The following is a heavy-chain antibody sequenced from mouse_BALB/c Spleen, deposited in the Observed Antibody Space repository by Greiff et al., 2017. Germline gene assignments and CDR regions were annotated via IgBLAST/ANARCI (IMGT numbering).Heavy chain of an antibody. V-gene: IGHV1-54*01. CDR1: GYAFTNYL. CDR3: ARLGYGNDAWFAY. Sequence: VQLVESGAELVRPGTSVKVSCKASGYAFTNYLIEWVKQRPGQGLEWIGVINPGSGGTNYNEKFKGKATLTADKSSSTAYMQLSSLTSDDSAVYFCARLGYGNDAWFAYWGQGTLVTVSA. J-gene: IGHJ3*01. CDR2: INPGSGGT. D-gene: IGHD2-1*01.